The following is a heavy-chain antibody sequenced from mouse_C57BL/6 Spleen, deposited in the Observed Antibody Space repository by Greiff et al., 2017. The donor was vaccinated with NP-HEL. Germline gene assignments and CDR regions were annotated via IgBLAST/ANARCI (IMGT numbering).Heavy chain of an antibody. CDR3: ARPYYDSSSAFAD. D-gene: IGHD1-1*01. CDR1: GYTFTNYN. V-gene: IGHV1-22*01. J-gene: IGHJ3*01. Sequence: VQLQQSGPELVKPGASVKMSCKASGYTFTNYNMHWVKQSHGQSLEWIGYINPNNGGTSYNQKFKGKATLTVNKSSSTAYMELRSLTSEDAAVYDCARPYYDSSSAFADWGQGTLVTVSA. CDR2: INPNNGGT.